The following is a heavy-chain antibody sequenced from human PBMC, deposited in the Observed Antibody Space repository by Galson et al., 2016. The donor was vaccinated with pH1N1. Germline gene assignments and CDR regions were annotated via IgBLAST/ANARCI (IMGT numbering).Heavy chain of an antibody. CDR3: AKGCRVGVQGYYYALDV. J-gene: IGHJ6*02. Sequence: SLRLSCAASGFIFSSYAMTWVRQAPGKGLEWVSALSAASTAVYYGNSVKGRFTISRDNSKNTLYLQMNSLRAEDTAVYYCAKGCRVGVQGYYYALDVWGQGTAVTVSS. V-gene: IGHV3-23*01. CDR2: LSAASTAV. D-gene: IGHD2-2*01. CDR1: GFIFSSYA.